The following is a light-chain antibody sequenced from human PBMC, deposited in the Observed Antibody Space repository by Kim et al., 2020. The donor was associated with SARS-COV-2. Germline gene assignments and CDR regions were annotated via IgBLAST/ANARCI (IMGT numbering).Light chain of an antibody. V-gene: IGLV8-61*01. CDR2: TTN. CDR3: VLYMGGGISL. Sequence: GETATVPCGLRSGSIPTNYYPSWYQQTPGQPPRTLIYTTNIRSSGVPDRFSGSIVGNKAALSITGAQADDECDYYCVLYMGGGISLFGGGTQLTVL. CDR1: SGSIPTNYY. J-gene: IGLJ2*01.